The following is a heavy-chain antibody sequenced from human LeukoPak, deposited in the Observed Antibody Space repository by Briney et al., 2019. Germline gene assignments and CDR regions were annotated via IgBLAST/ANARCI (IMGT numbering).Heavy chain of an antibody. J-gene: IGHJ6*02. Sequence: VASVKVSCKASGYTFTGYYMHWVRQAPGQGLEWMGWINPNSGGTNYAQKFQGRVTMTRDTSISTAYMELSRLRSDDTAVYYCAREGPNHSYYYYGMDVWGQGTTVTVSS. CDR1: GYTFTGYY. CDR2: INPNSGGT. CDR3: AREGPNHSYYYYGMDV. D-gene: IGHD1-14*01. V-gene: IGHV1-2*02.